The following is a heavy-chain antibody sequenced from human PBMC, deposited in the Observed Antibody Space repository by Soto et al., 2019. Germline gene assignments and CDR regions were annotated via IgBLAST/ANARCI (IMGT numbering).Heavy chain of an antibody. D-gene: IGHD1-1*01. V-gene: IGHV1-69*01. CDR3: ASHDPGARFDP. CDR2: IIPMFGRP. J-gene: IGHJ5*02. CDR1: GVSFSKNS. Sequence: QVQVAQSGAEVKKPGASVKVSCKTSGVSFSKNSISWVRQAPGQGLEWMGGIIPMFGRPNYAQKFRARVTIHADASTGTAYMELSSLRSDDTAVYYCASHDPGARFDPWGQGTLVIVSS.